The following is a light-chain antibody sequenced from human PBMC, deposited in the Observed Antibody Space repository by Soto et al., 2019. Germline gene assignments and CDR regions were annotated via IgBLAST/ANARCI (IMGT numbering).Light chain of an antibody. CDR2: DVS. J-gene: IGLJ2*01. V-gene: IGLV2-14*01. Sequence: QSALTQPASVSGSPGQSITIYCTGNSSDVGGYNYVSWYQQHPGKAPKLMIYDVSNRPSGVSNRFSGSKSGNTASLTISGLQAEDEADYYCSSYTSSSTYVVFGGGTQLTVL. CDR1: SSDVGGYNY. CDR3: SSYTSSSTYVV.